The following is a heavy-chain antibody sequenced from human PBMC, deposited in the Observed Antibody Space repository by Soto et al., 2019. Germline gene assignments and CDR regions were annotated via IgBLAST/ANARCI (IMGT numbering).Heavy chain of an antibody. D-gene: IGHD6-19*01. J-gene: IGHJ4*02. V-gene: IGHV1-2*02. CDR3: ARGGALDGTSPPFNH. CDR2: INANSGDT. CDR1: GYTFSGHY. Sequence: QVQLVQSGAEVKKPGASVRVSCKASGYTFSGHYMHWIRQAPGQGPEWLGWINANSGDTDRAPKFQDRLTMTRDTSISPAYMELSRLRSDETAVYYCARGGALDGTSPPFNHGGKGTLVTVSS.